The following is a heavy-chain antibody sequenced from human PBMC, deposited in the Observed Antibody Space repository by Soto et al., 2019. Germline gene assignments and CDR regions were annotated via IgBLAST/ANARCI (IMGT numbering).Heavy chain of an antibody. J-gene: IGHJ4*02. V-gene: IGHV1-69*13. CDR1: GGTFSSYA. CDR2: IIPIFGTA. CDR3: ARVDIVVVVAATLTSPFDY. D-gene: IGHD2-15*01. Sequence: SVQGSCKASGGTFSSYAISWVRQAPGQGLEWMGGIIPIFGTANYAQKFQGRVTITADESTSTAYMELSSLRSEDTAVYYCARVDIVVVVAATLTSPFDYWGQGTLVTVSS.